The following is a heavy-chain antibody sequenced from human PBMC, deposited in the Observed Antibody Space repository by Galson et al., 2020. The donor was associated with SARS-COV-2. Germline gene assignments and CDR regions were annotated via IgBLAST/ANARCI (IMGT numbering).Heavy chain of an antibody. V-gene: IGHV4-39*01. CDR1: GGSISSSSYY. J-gene: IGHJ4*02. CDR3: ARHDTAELVVYAIKDY. Sequence: SETLSLTCTVSGGSISSSSYYWGWIRQPPGKGLEWIGSIYYSGSTYYNPSLKSRVTISVDTSKNQFSLKLSSVTAADTAVYYCARHDTAELVVYAIKDYWGQGTLVTVSS. CDR2: IYYSGST. D-gene: IGHD2-8*02.